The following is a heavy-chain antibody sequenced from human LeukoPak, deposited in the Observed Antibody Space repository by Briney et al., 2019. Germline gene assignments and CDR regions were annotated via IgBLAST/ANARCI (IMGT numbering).Heavy chain of an antibody. CDR3: ARGHYYESSGYYEQDY. CDR2: INPNSGGT. J-gene: IGHJ4*02. CDR1: GYTFTDYY. V-gene: IGHV1-2*02. D-gene: IGHD3-22*01. Sequence: GASVTVSCKASGYTFTDYYMHWVRQAPGQGLEWMGWINPNSGGTNYAQKFQGRVTMTRDTSISTAYMELSRLRSDDTAVYYCARGHYYESSGYYEQDYWGQGTLVTVAS.